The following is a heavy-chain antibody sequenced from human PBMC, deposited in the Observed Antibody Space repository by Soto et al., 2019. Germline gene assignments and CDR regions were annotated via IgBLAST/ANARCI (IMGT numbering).Heavy chain of an antibody. V-gene: IGHV4-59*01. D-gene: IGHD3-22*01. CDR2: IYYSGST. J-gene: IGHJ4*02. CDR3: AGRSYDSSGYRH. Sequence: SETLSLTCTVSGGSISSYYWSWIRQPPGKGLEWIGYIYYSGSTNYNPSLKSRVTISVDTSKNQFSLKLSSVTAADTAVYYCAGRSYDSSGYRHWGQGTLLPVSS. CDR1: GGSISSYY.